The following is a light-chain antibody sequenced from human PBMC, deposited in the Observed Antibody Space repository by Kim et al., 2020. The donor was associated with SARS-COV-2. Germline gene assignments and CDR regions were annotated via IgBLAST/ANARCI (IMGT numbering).Light chain of an antibody. CDR2: EVT. CDR1: SSDFGTYNY. V-gene: IGLV2-8*01. Sequence: QSALTQPPSASGSPGQSVAISCSGTSSDFGTYNYVSWYQQHPGKAPKLMIFEVTKRPSGVPDRFPASMSGNTASLTISGLQPEDEADYYCTSHANNNYIFGTGTKVTVL. J-gene: IGLJ1*01. CDR3: TSHANNNYI.